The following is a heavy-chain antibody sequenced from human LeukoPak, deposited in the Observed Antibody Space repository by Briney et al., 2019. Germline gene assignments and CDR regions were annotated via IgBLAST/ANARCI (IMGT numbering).Heavy chain of an antibody. CDR1: GYTFTSYD. CDR3: ARGLNSLNYYDSSGYSKSYYYGMDV. Sequence: ASVKVSCKASGYTFTSYDINWVRQATGQGLEWMGWMNPNSGNTGYAQKFQGRVTMTRNTSISTAYMELSSLRSEDTAVYYCARGLNSLNYYDSSGYSKSYYYGMDVWGQGTTVTVSS. V-gene: IGHV1-8*01. CDR2: MNPNSGNT. D-gene: IGHD3-22*01. J-gene: IGHJ6*02.